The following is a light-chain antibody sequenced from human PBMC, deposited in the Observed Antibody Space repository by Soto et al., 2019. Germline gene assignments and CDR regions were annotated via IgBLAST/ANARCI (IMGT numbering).Light chain of an antibody. CDR1: SGYSNYK. J-gene: IGLJ2*01. CDR3: GADHGSGSNF. V-gene: IGLV9-49*01. Sequence: QPVLTQPPSTSASLGASVTLTCTLSSGYSNYKVDWYQQRPGKGPRFVMRVGTGGIVGSKGDGIPDRFSVLGSGLNRYLTIKNMQEEDESDYHCGADHGSGSNFFGGGTQLTVL. CDR2: VGTGGIVG.